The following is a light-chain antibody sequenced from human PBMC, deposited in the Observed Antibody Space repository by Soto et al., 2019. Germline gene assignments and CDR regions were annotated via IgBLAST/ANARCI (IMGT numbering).Light chain of an antibody. J-gene: IGKJ1*01. Sequence: EIVLTQSRSTVCLGARESTCRSCTSSQSVRNYLAWYQQKPGQAPRLLISEASNRATGIPARYSGSGSGIDFTLTIRSLEPEDSAIFYCQQRTNWPPWTFGQGTKVDIK. CDR1: QSVRNY. CDR2: EAS. CDR3: QQRTNWPPWT. V-gene: IGKV3-11*01.